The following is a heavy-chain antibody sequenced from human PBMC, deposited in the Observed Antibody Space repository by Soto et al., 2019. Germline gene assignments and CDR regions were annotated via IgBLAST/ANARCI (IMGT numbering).Heavy chain of an antibody. D-gene: IGHD3-3*01. CDR3: ARGGITIFGVVPYGMDV. V-gene: IGHV1-8*01. Sequence: GASVKVSCKASGYTFTSYDINWVRQATGQGLEWMGWMNPNSGNTGYAQKFQCRVTMTRNTSISTAYMELSSLRSEDTAVYFCARGGITIFGVVPYGMDVWGQGTTVTVSS. CDR1: GYTFTSYD. J-gene: IGHJ6*02. CDR2: MNPNSGNT.